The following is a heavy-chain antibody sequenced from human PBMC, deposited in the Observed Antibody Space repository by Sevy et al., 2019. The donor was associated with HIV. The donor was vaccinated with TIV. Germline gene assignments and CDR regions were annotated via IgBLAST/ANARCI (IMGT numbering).Heavy chain of an antibody. CDR2: IKEDGTEI. CDR3: ARGGYYGYSGLDY. V-gene: IGHV3-7*01. Sequence: GGSLRLSCAASGFTTGFTFSDYWMAWVRQAPGKGLEWVANIKEDGTEIYYLDSLKGRFTISRDNAKNLLYLQMNSLRAEDTAVYYCARGGYYGYSGLDYWGREPWSPSPQ. D-gene: IGHD3-10*01. J-gene: IGHJ4*02. CDR1: GFTTGFTFSDYW.